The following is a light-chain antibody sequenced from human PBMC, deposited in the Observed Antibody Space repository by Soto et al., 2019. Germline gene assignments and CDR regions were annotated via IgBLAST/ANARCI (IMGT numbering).Light chain of an antibody. CDR3: AAWDDSLNGVV. CDR1: RANIGSNT. CDR2: SNN. J-gene: IGLJ2*01. Sequence: QSVLTQPPSAYGTPGQRVTISCSGIRANIGSNTVNWYQQLPGTAHKLLIYSNNQRPSGVPDRFSGSKSGTSASLAISGIQSDDEADYYCAAWDDSLNGVVFGGGTKLTVL. V-gene: IGLV1-44*01.